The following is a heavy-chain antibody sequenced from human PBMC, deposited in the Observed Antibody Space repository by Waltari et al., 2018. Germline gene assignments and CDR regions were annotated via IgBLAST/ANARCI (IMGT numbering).Heavy chain of an antibody. CDR2: IYSGATTI. CDR1: GFTFSSYA. CDR3: AKALQMNVPKYYFYYMDV. V-gene: IGHV3-23*03. Sequence: EVQLVESGGGLVQPGGSLRLSCAASGFTFSSYAMSWVRQAPGGGLEWVSVIYSGATTIYYADSVKGRFTISRDNSKNTLYLQMNSLRDEDTAVYFCAKALQMNVPKYYFYYMDVWGKGTTVTVSS. D-gene: IGHD1-1*01. J-gene: IGHJ6*03.